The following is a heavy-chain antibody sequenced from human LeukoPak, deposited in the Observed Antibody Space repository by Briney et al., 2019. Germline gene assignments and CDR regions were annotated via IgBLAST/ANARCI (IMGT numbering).Heavy chain of an antibody. CDR1: GFTVSNTF. CDR3: ARDSRSHCSSTACYGPYFDY. CDR2: IYSVGTT. Sequence: GGSLRLSCAAYGFTVSNTFMSWVRQAPGKGQEWVSVIYSVGTTYYADSVKGRFTISRDSAKNSLFLQMNSLRAEDTAVYYCARDSRSHCSSTACYGPYFDYWGQGTLVTVSS. J-gene: IGHJ4*02. V-gene: IGHV3-53*01. D-gene: IGHD2-2*01.